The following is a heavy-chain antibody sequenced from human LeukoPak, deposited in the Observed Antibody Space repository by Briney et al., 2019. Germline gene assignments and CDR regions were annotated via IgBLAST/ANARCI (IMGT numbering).Heavy chain of an antibody. V-gene: IGHV4-4*07. J-gene: IGHJ4*02. D-gene: IGHD5-24*01. CDR3: ARGRMGTFDY. CDR1: GGSISNYY. CDR2: IYTSGTT. Sequence: PSETLSLTCTVSGGSISNYYWGWIRQPAGKGLEWIGRIYTSGTTYYNSSLKSRVTMSVDTSMNQFSLKLSSVTAADTAVYYCARGRMGTFDYWGQGTLVTVSS.